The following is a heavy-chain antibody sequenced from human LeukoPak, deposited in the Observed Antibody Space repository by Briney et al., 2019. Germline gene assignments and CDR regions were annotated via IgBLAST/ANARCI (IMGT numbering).Heavy chain of an antibody. CDR1: GGSITYYY. D-gene: IGHD1-26*01. V-gene: IGHV4-59*01. CDR3: ARDGGGGAAGY. CDR2: IYYSGTT. J-gene: IGHJ4*02. Sequence: SETLSLTCTVSGGSITYYYWSWIRQPPGKGLEWIGYIYYSGTTNCNTSLKSRVTISLDTSKSQFSLKLSSVTAADTAVYYCARDGGGGAAGYWGQGTLVTVSS.